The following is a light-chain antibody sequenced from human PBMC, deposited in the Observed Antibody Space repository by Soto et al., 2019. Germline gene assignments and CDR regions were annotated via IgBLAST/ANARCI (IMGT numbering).Light chain of an antibody. V-gene: IGLV1-47*01. CDR2: RNN. CDR3: AAWDDSLSGVV. CDR1: SSNIGSNY. Sequence: QSVLTQPPSASGTPGQRVTISCSGSSSNIGSNYVYWYLQLPGTAPKLLIYRNNQRPSGVPDRFSGSKSGTSAYLAISGLRSEDEADYYCAAWDDSLSGVVFGGGTKLTVL. J-gene: IGLJ2*01.